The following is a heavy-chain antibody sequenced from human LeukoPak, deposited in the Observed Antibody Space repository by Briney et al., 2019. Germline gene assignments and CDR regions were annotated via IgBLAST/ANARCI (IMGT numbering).Heavy chain of an antibody. V-gene: IGHV3-48*01. Sequence: PGGSLRLSCAASGFTFSSYSMSWVRQAPGKGLEWVSYISTSSSTIYYADSVKGRFTISRDNAKNSLSLQMNSLRAEDTAIYYCARDSPTFDIWGQGTMVTVSS. J-gene: IGHJ3*02. CDR1: GFTFSSYS. CDR2: ISTSSSTI. CDR3: ARDSPTFDI.